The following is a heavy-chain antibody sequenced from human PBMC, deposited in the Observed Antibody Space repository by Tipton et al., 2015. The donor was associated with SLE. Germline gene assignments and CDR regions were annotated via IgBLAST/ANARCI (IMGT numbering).Heavy chain of an antibody. CDR3: ARVLGSYYGMDV. CDR2: ISSSSSYI. CDR1: GFTFSSYS. J-gene: IGHJ6*02. V-gene: IGHV3-21*01. Sequence: GSLRLSCAASGFTFSSYSMNWVRQAPGKGLEWVSSISSSSSYIYYADSVKGRFTISRDDSKNTVYLQVNSLRVEDTAVYYCARVLGSYYGMDVWGQGTTVTVSS.